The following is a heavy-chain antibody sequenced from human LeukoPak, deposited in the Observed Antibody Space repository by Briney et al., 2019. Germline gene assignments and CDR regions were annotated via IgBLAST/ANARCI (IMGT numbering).Heavy chain of an antibody. CDR2: IIPIFGTA. J-gene: IGHJ4*02. D-gene: IGHD4-17*01. V-gene: IGHV1-69*13. Sequence: GASVKVSFKAPRGTFSIYAVNWVRQAPGQGLEWMGGIIPIFGTANYAQKFQGRVTITADESTSTAYMELSSLRSEDTAVYYCASLGGGSTVTTYLNYWGQGTLVTVSS. CDR1: RGTFSIYA. CDR3: ASLGGGSTVTTYLNY.